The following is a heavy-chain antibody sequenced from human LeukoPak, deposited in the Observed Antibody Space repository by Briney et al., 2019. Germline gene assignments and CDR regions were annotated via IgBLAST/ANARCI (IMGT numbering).Heavy chain of an antibody. CDR1: GFTVSSNY. J-gene: IGHJ3*02. CDR3: ARALGADGDAFDI. V-gene: IGHV3-53*01. Sequence: GGSLRLSCAASGFTVSSNYMSWVRQAPGKGLEWVSVIYSGGSTYYADSVKGRFTISRDNSKNTLYLQMNSLRAEDTAVYYCARALGADGDAFDIWGQGTMVTVSS. CDR2: IYSGGST. D-gene: IGHD3-10*01.